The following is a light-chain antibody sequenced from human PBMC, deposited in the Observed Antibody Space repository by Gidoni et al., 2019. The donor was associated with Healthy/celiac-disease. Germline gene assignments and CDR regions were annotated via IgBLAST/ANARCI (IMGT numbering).Light chain of an antibody. CDR3: QQYDNLPLT. J-gene: IGKJ4*01. V-gene: IGKV1-33*01. CDR2: DAS. CDR1: SDISNY. Sequence: DIQMTQSPSSLSASVGDRVTITCQASSDISNYLNWYQQKPGKAPKLLIYDASNLETGVPSRFSGSGSGTDFTFTISSLQPEDIATYYCQQYDNLPLTFXGXTKVEIK.